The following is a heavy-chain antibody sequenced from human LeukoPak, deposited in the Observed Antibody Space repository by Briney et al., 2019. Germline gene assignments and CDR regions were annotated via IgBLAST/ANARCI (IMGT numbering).Heavy chain of an antibody. CDR2: IYYSGST. CDR1: GGSISSYY. V-gene: IGHV4-59*08. CDR3: ARLLVGAKYYFDY. J-gene: IGHJ4*02. Sequence: SETLSLTCTVSGGSISSYYWSWIRQPPGKGLEWIGYIYYSGSTNYNPSLKSRVTISVDTSKNQFSLKLSSVTAADTAVYYCARLLVGAKYYFDYWGQGTLVTVSS. D-gene: IGHD1-26*01.